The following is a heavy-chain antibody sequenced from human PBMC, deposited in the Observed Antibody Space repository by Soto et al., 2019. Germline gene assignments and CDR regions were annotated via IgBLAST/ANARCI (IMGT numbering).Heavy chain of an antibody. J-gene: IGHJ4*02. CDR2: IRSKAYGGTT. Sequence: GGSLRLSCTASGFTFGDYAMSWVRQAPGKGLEWVGFIRSKAYGGTTEYAASVKGRFTISRDDSKSIAYLQMNSLKTEDTAVYYCTRVEIEYYYDSSGYRPFDYWGQGTLVTVSS. V-gene: IGHV3-49*04. D-gene: IGHD3-22*01. CDR1: GFTFGDYA. CDR3: TRVEIEYYYDSSGYRPFDY.